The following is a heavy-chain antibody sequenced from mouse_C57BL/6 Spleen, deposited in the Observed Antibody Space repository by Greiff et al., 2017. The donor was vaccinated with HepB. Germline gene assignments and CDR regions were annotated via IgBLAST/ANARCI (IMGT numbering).Heavy chain of an antibody. J-gene: IGHJ3*01. CDR1: GYTFTSYG. CDR2: IYPRSGNP. D-gene: IGHD1-1*01. V-gene: IGHV1-81*01. Sequence: VQLQQSGAELARPGASVKLSCKASGYTFTSYGISWVKQRTGQGLEWIGEIYPRSGNPYYNEKFKGKATLTADKSSSTAYMELRSLTSEDSAVYFCAPGLITTVVPFAYWGQGTLVTVSA. CDR3: APGLITTVVPFAY.